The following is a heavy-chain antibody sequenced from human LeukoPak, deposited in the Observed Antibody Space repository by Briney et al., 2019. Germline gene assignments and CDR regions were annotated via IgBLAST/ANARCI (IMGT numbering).Heavy chain of an antibody. V-gene: IGHV3-23*01. J-gene: IGHJ4*02. D-gene: IGHD1-1*01. CDR1: GGTFSSYA. CDR3: TPGTGGY. Sequence: ASVKVSCKASGGTFSSYAMSWVRQAPGKGLEWASAISGSGGSTYYADSVKGRFTISRDNSKNTLYLQMNSLRAEDTAVYYCTPGTGGYWGQGTLVTVSS. CDR2: ISGSGGST.